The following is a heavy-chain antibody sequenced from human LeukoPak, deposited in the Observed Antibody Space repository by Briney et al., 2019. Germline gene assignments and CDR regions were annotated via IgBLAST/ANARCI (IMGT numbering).Heavy chain of an antibody. J-gene: IGHJ4*02. CDR3: ARDDPGYYYDSSGLYFDY. V-gene: IGHV1-18*01. Sequence: ASVKVSCKTSGYSENFYGITWVRQVAGQGLEWMGWISAQHGQTEYAPNSQDRVTMTTDTYTNTAYMELRSLRSDDTAVYYCARDDPGYYYDSSGLYFDYWGQGTLVTVSS. CDR2: ISAQHGQT. CDR1: GYSENFYG. D-gene: IGHD3-22*01.